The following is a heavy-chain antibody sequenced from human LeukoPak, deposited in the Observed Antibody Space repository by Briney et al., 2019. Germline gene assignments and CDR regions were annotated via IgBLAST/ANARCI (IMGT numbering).Heavy chain of an antibody. Sequence: ASVKVSCKASGYTFTGYYMHWVRQVPGQALEWMGWINPNSGGTNYAQKFQGRVTMTRDTSITTAYMEPSRLRSDDTAVYYCARGFSSWYLSPYYLEYCGQGTPVTVSS. D-gene: IGHD6-13*01. CDR2: INPNSGGT. J-gene: IGHJ4*02. V-gene: IGHV1-2*02. CDR1: GYTFTGYY. CDR3: ARGFSSWYLSPYYLEY.